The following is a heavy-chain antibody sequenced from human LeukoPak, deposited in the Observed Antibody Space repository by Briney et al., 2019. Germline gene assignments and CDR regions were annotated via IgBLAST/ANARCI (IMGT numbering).Heavy chain of an antibody. CDR3: AKDWSPTTVGWFDP. V-gene: IGHV3-9*01. CDR1: GFTFDDYA. J-gene: IGHJ5*02. CDR2: ISWNSGSI. Sequence: GGSLRLSCAASGFTFDDYAMHWVRQAPGKGPEWVSGISWNSGSIGYADSVKGRFTISRDNAKNSLYLQMNSLRAEDTALYYCAKDWSPTTVGWFDPWGQGTLVTVSS. D-gene: IGHD4-11*01.